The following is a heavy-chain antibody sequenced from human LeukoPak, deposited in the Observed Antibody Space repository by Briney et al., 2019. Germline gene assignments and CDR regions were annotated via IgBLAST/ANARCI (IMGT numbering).Heavy chain of an antibody. Sequence: ASVKVSCKASGYTFTSYYMHWVRQAPGQGLEWMGIINPSGGSTSYAQKFQGRVTMTTDTSTSTAYMELRSLRSDDTAVYYCARDGYRDYYGSGSYSAFDIWGQGTMVTVSS. V-gene: IGHV1-46*01. CDR2: INPSGGST. CDR1: GYTFTSYY. CDR3: ARDGYRDYYGSGSYSAFDI. D-gene: IGHD3-10*01. J-gene: IGHJ3*02.